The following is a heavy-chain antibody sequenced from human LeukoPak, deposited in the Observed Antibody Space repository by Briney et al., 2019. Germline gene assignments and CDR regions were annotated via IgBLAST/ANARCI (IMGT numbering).Heavy chain of an antibody. CDR2: FDPEDGET. CDR1: GYTLTELS. V-gene: IGHV1-24*01. CDR3: ATGGRWLQLLSFDY. D-gene: IGHD5-24*01. Sequence: GASVKVSCKASGYTLTELSMHWVRQAPGKGLEWMGGFDPEDGETIYAQKFQGRVTMTEDTSTDTAYMELSSLRSEDTAVYYCATGGRWLQLLSFDYWGQGTLVTVSS. J-gene: IGHJ4*02.